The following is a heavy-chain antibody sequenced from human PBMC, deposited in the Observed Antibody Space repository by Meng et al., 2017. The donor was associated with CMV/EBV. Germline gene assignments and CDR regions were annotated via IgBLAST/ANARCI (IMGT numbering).Heavy chain of an antibody. CDR2: ISYDGSNK. D-gene: IGHD3-3*01. V-gene: IGHV3-30-3*01. Sequence: LTRAASGFTFSSYAMHWVRQAPGKGLEWVSVISYDGSNKYYADSVKGRFTISRDNSKNTLYLQMNSLRAEDTAVYYCARDGAGGFVGWLLDFYYWGQGTLVTVSS. CDR1: GFTFSSYA. CDR3: ARDGAGGFVGWLLDFYY. J-gene: IGHJ4*02.